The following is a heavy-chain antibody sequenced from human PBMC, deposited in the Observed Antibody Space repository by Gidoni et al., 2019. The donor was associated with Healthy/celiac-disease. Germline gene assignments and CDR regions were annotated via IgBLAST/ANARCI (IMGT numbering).Heavy chain of an antibody. CDR2: ISYDGSNK. Sequence: QVQLVESGGGVVQPGRSLRLSFAASGFTFISHGLHWVRQAPGKGLEWVAVISYDGSNKYYADSVKGRFTISRDNSKNTLYLQMNSLRAEDTAVYYCAKDGYYGSGTGDYYYYGMDVWGQGTTVTVSS. CDR1: GFTFISHG. J-gene: IGHJ6*02. D-gene: IGHD3-10*01. CDR3: AKDGYYGSGTGDYYYYGMDV. V-gene: IGHV3-30*18.